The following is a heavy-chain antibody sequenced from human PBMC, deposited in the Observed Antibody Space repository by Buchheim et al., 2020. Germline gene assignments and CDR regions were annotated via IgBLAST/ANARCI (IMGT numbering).Heavy chain of an antibody. Sequence: QVQLVESGGGVVQPGRSLRLSCAASGFTFSSYSLHWVRQAPGKGLDWVAVISYDGSNKYYADSVKGRFTISRDNSKKTVYLQMNSLRVEDTAVYYCVRDRAYTYGPYYFDYWGQGTL. V-gene: IGHV3-30-3*01. CDR3: VRDRAYTYGPYYFDY. D-gene: IGHD2-8*01. CDR1: GFTFSSYS. CDR2: ISYDGSNK. J-gene: IGHJ4*02.